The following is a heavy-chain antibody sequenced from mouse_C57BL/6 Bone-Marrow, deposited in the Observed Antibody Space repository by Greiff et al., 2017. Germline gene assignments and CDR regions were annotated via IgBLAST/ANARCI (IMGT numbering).Heavy chain of an antibody. CDR3: AREMVTTYYTMDY. Sequence: QVQLKQPGAELVKPGASVKMSCKASGYTFTSYWITWVKQRPGQGLEWIGDIYPGSGSTNYNEKFKSKATLTVDTSSSTAYMQLSSLTSEDSAVYDFAREMVTTYYTMDYWGQGTSVTVSA. CDR2: IYPGSGST. J-gene: IGHJ4*01. V-gene: IGHV1-55*01. D-gene: IGHD2-1*01. CDR1: GYTFTSYW.